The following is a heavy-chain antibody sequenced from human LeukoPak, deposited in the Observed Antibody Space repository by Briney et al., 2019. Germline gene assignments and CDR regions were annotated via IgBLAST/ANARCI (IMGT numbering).Heavy chain of an antibody. CDR1: GGSISSSNW. J-gene: IGHJ3*02. CDR3: ARRGVDCSGGSCYYAFDI. D-gene: IGHD2-15*01. V-gene: IGHV4-4*02. CDR2: IYHSGST. Sequence: SETLSLTCAVSGGSISSSNWWSWVRQPPGKGLEWIGEIYHSGSTNYNPSLKSRVTISVDKSKNQFSLKLSSVTAADTAVYYCARRGVDCSGGSCYYAFDIWGQGTMVTVSS.